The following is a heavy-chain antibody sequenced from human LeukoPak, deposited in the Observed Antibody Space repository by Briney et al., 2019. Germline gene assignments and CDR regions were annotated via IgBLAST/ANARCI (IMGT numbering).Heavy chain of an antibody. CDR3: ASELGATNYYYYYMDV. CDR2: IIPIFGTA. D-gene: IGHD1-26*01. J-gene: IGHJ6*03. Sequence: ASVKVSCKASGGTFSSYAISWVRQAPGQGLEWMGRIIPIFGTANYAQKFQGRVTITTDESTSTAYMELSSLRSEDTAVYYRASELGATNYYYYYMDVWGKGTTVTVSS. CDR1: GGTFSSYA. V-gene: IGHV1-69*05.